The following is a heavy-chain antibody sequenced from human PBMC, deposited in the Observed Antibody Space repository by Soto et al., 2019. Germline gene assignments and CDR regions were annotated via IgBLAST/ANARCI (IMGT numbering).Heavy chain of an antibody. Sequence: QVQLVESGGGVVQPGRSLRLSCAASGFTFSSYGMHWVRQAPGKGLEWVAVIWYDGSNKYYADSVKGRFTISRDNSKNTLYLQMNSLRAEDTAVYYCARKITIFAGGMDVWGQGTTVTVSS. CDR2: IWYDGSNK. CDR1: GFTFSSYG. J-gene: IGHJ6*02. V-gene: IGHV3-33*01. D-gene: IGHD3-3*01. CDR3: ARKITIFAGGMDV.